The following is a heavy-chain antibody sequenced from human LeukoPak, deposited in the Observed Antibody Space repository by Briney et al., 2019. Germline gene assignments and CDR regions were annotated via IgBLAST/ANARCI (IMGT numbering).Heavy chain of an antibody. CDR1: GGTFSSYS. CDR2: IIPTFCTA. D-gene: IGHD3-3*01. CDR3: GRGHSSERLLGNAFDI. Sequence: SVKVSCKASGGTFSSYSISWVRQAPGQGLEWMGGIIPTFCTANYAQKFQGRVTISAGDSTSTAHKELSSMRSEDTAVYYCGRGHSSERLLGNAFDIWGQGTMVTVSS. J-gene: IGHJ3*02. V-gene: IGHV1-69*13.